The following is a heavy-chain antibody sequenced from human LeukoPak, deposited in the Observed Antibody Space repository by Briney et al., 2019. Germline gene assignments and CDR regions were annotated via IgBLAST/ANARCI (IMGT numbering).Heavy chain of an antibody. V-gene: IGHV3-23*01. J-gene: IGHJ3*02. CDR3: AKGEGVVVVAATRAFDI. CDR2: ISGSGGST. CDR1: GFTFSSYA. Sequence: GGSLRLSCAASGFTFSSYAMSWVRQAPGKGLEWVSAISGSGGSTYYADSVKGRFTISRDNSKNTLYLQMNSLRAEDTAVYYCAKGEGVVVVAATRAFDIWGQGTMVTVSS. D-gene: IGHD2-15*01.